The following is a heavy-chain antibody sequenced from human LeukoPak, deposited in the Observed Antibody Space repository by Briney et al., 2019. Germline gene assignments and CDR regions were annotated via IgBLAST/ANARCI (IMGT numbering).Heavy chain of an antibody. CDR3: LGVVPAAIGPHD. CDR2: IYYSGST. CDR1: GGSISSSSYY. V-gene: IGHV4-39*01. J-gene: IGHJ4*02. Sequence: PSETLSLTCIVSGGSISSSSYYWGWIRQPPGKGLEWIGSIYYSGSTYYNPSLKSRVTISVDTSKNQFSLKLSSVTAADTAVYYCLGVVPAAIGPHDWGQGTLVTVSS. D-gene: IGHD2-2*01.